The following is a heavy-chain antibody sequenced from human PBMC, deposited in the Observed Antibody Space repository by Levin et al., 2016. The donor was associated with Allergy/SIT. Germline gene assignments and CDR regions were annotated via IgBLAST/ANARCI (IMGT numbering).Heavy chain of an antibody. V-gene: IGHV3-48*03. CDR3: ARDNRETATPFDH. J-gene: IGHJ4*02. CDR1: GFTFRSFE. CDR2: ISSDGDDK. D-gene: IGHD2-15*01. Sequence: GGSLRLSCVASGFTFRSFEMNWVRQAPGKGLEWVSYISSDGDDKLYEDSVKGRFTISRDNAKNSLYLQMSSLRVDDTAVYYCARDNRETATPFDHWGQGTLVTVSS.